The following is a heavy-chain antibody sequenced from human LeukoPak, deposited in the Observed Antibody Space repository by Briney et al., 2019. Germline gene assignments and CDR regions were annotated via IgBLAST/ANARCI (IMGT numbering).Heavy chain of an antibody. D-gene: IGHD5-18*01. J-gene: IGHJ4*02. CDR3: ARGYTYSAFDY. Sequence: APVKVSCKASGYTFTTYYVHWLRQAPGQGLEWMGKINPSGGSTTYAQKFQGRVTMTRDTSTSTVYMELSSLRSEDTAVYYCARGYTYSAFDYWGQGTLVTVSS. CDR2: INPSGGST. CDR1: GYTFTTYY. V-gene: IGHV1-46*01.